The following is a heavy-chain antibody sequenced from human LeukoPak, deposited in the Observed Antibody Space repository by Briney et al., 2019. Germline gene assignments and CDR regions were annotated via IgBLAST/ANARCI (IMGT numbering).Heavy chain of an antibody. CDR3: ARVPTVTFFGH. D-gene: IGHD4-17*01. Sequence: PSETLPLTCAVSGGSISSSSYYWGWIRQPPGKGREWIRSIYYSVSTYDNPSLKSRVTISVDTSKNQFSLKLSCVTAADMAVYYCARVPTVTFFGHWGQGTLVTVSS. CDR2: IYYSVST. J-gene: IGHJ4*02. V-gene: IGHV4-39*07. CDR1: GGSISSSSYY.